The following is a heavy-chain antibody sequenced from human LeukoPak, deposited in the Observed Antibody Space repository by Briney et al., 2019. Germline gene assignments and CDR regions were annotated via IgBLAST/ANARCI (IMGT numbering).Heavy chain of an antibody. J-gene: IGHJ4*02. CDR2: IYSGGST. D-gene: IGHD3-22*01. CDR1: GFTVSSNY. V-gene: IGHV3-53*01. Sequence: GGPLRLSCAASGFTVSSNYMTWVRQAPGKGLEWVSVIYSGGSTYYADSVKGRFTISRDNSKNTLYLQMNSLRAEDTAVYYCARGTSSGYFQLYFDYWGQGTLVTVSS. CDR3: ARGTSSGYFQLYFDY.